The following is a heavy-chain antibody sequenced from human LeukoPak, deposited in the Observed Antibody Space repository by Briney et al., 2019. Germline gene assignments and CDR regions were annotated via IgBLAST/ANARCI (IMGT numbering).Heavy chain of an antibody. Sequence: GGSLRLSCAASGFTFSSYAMSWVRQAPGKGLEWVSAISGSGGSTYYADSVKGRFTISRDNSKNTLYLQMNSLRAEDTAVYYCATVNTYRWFGELWGYYFDYWGQGTLVTVSS. V-gene: IGHV3-23*01. D-gene: IGHD3-10*01. CDR2: ISGSGGST. J-gene: IGHJ4*02. CDR3: ATVNTYRWFGELWGYYFDY. CDR1: GFTFSSYA.